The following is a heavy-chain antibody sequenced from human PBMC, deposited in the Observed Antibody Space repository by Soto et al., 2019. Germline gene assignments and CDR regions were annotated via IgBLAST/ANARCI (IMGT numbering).Heavy chain of an antibody. Sequence: QVQLVQSGAEVKKPGASVKVSCKASGYTFTSYAISWVRQAPGQGLEWMGWISAYNGNTNYAQKRQGRVTMTTDTSTSTAYLELRRLKADDTAVYSCARDVNNGLIDYWGQGTLVTVSS. J-gene: IGHJ4*02. CDR3: ARDVNNGLIDY. CDR1: GYTFTSYA. V-gene: IGHV1-18*01. CDR2: ISAYNGNT. D-gene: IGHD1-20*01.